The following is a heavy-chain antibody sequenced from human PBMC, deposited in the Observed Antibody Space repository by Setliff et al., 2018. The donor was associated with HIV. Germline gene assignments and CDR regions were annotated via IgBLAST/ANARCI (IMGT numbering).Heavy chain of an antibody. CDR1: GSSFSSGIYY. J-gene: IGHJ4*02. Sequence: SETLSLTCNVSGSSFSSGIYYWTWIRQHPGKGLEWIGYIHYSGNTYNNPSLNSRLSISVDTSKNKFSLKLSSLTAADTAVYYCARGGLGVVTSFDSWGPGTLVTVSS. CDR2: IHYSGNT. CDR3: ARGGLGVVTSFDS. D-gene: IGHD3-3*01. V-gene: IGHV4-31*03.